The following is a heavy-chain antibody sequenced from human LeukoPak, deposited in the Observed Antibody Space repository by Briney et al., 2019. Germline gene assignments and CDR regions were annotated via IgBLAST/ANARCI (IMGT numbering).Heavy chain of an antibody. D-gene: IGHD2-2*01. CDR3: ASSSWLRDANFDS. V-gene: IGHV4-59*01. CDR2: IYYSGST. CDR1: GVSISNYY. Sequence: SETLSLTCTVSGVSISNYYWSWIRQPPGKGLEWIGYIYYSGSTNYNPSLKSRVTISVDRTKNHFSLKLSSVTAADTAVYYCASSSWLRDANFDSWGQGTLVTVSS. J-gene: IGHJ4*02.